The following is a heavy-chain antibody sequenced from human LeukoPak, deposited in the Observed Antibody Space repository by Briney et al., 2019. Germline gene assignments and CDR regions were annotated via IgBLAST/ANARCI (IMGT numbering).Heavy chain of an antibody. CDR3: ARGPRNDP. Sequence: GASVKVSCKTSGYPFTTYEINWVRQAAGQGLEWMGWVHPNSGNTAYAQKFQGRVTMTRDTSISTTYMVLSGLRSDDTAVYFCARGPRNDPWGQGTLVTVSS. V-gene: IGHV1-8*01. CDR2: VHPNSGNT. J-gene: IGHJ5*02. CDR1: GYPFTTYE. D-gene: IGHD1-14*01.